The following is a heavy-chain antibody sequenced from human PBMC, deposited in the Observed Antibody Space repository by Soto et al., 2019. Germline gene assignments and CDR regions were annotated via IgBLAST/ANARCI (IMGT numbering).Heavy chain of an antibody. V-gene: IGHV4-34*01. J-gene: IGHJ4*02. CDR3: ARVPAATEIDY. Sequence: PSETLSLTCAVYGGSFIGYYWSWIRQPPGKGLEWIGEINHSGSTNYNPSLKSRVTISVDTSKNQFSLKLSSVTAADTAVYYCARVPAATEIDYWGQGTLVTVSS. CDR2: INHSGST. D-gene: IGHD2-2*01. CDR1: GGSFIGYY.